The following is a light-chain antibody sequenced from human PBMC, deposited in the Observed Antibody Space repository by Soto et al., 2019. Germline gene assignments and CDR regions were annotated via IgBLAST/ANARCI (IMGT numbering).Light chain of an antibody. V-gene: IGKV1-5*03. CDR3: QQYNGYPGT. CDR2: KAS. Sequence: DIQMTQSPSTLSASVGDKVTITCRASQSISSRLAWYQQKPGKAHKLLIYKASTLEIGVPSNFSGSGSGTEFTLSISSRQPEVFATYFCQQYNGYPGTFGQGTNVDVK. J-gene: IGKJ1*01. CDR1: QSISSR.